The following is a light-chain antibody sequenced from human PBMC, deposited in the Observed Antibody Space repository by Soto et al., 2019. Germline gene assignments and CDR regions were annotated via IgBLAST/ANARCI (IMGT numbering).Light chain of an antibody. J-gene: IGKJ1*01. CDR1: QSVSNN. Sequence: EIVLTQSPGTLSLSPGERATLSCRASQSVSNNYLAWYQQKPGQGPRLLIYAASTRATGVPARFSGSGSGTEFTLTISSLQSEDFALYYCQQYNDWPLTFGQGTKVDIK. CDR3: QQYNDWPLT. V-gene: IGKV3-15*01. CDR2: AAS.